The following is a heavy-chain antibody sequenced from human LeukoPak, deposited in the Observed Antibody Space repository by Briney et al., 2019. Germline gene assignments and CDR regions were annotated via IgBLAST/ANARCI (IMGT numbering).Heavy chain of an antibody. CDR2: ISGSGGST. CDR3: AKDTGGRNNVIPQYFDY. D-gene: IGHD1/OR15-1a*01. CDR1: GFSFSNYP. Sequence: GGSLRLSCAASGFSFSNYPMTWVRQAPGKGLEWVSAISGSGGSTYYADSVKGRFTISRDNSKNTLYLQMNSLRAEDTARYYCAKDTGGRNNVIPQYFDYWGQGTLVTVSS. V-gene: IGHV3-23*01. J-gene: IGHJ4*02.